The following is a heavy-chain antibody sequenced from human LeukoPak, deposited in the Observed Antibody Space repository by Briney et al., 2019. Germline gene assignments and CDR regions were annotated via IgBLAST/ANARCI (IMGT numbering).Heavy chain of an antibody. Sequence: ASVKVSCKASGYTFTSYGISWVRQAPGQGLEWMGWISAYNGNTNYAEKLQGRVTMTTDTSTSTAYMKLRSLRSDDTAVYYCARDRLVGATTPSDYWGQGTLVTVSS. D-gene: IGHD1-26*01. CDR1: GYTFTSYG. CDR3: ARDRLVGATTPSDY. J-gene: IGHJ4*02. CDR2: ISAYNGNT. V-gene: IGHV1-18*01.